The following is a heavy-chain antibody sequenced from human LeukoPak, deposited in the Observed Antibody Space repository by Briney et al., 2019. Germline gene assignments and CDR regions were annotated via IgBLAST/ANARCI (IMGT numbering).Heavy chain of an antibody. CDR1: GYTFTGYY. D-gene: IGHD2-2*01. Sequence: ASVKVSRKASGYTFTGYYIHWVRQAPGQGLEWMGWINPNSGGTNYAQKFQGRVTMTRDTSISTAYMELSRLRSDDTAVYYCARDHVVPAARVDYYYYYMDVWGKGTTVTVSS. V-gene: IGHV1-2*02. CDR2: INPNSGGT. CDR3: ARDHVVPAARVDYYYYYMDV. J-gene: IGHJ6*03.